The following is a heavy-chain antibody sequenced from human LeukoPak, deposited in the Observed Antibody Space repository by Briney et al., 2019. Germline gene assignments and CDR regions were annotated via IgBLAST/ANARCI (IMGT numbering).Heavy chain of an antibody. D-gene: IGHD3-3*02. CDR1: GFTLSNHW. J-gene: IGHJ5*02. CDR3: AKSGSSVFWS. V-gene: IGHV3-7*03. Sequence: GGSLRLSCAASGFTLSNHWMSWVRQAPGKGLEWVANIRDDGSEKYYVDSVKARFTVSRDNVKNSLFLQMNSLRVDDTAVYYCAKSGSSVFWSWGQGALVTVSS. CDR2: IRDDGSEK.